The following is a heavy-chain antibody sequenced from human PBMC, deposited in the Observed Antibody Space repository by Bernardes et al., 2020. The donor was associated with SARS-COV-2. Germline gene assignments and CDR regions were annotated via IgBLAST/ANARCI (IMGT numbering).Heavy chain of an antibody. CDR3: ARAEYSSGLGGMDV. CDR2: IIPILGIA. V-gene: IGHV1-69*04. Sequence: SVKVSCMASGGTFSSYAISWVRQAPGQGLEWMGRIIPILGIANYAQKFQGRVTITADKSTSTAYMELSSLRSEDTAVYYCARAEYSSGLGGMDVWGQGTTVIVSS. D-gene: IGHD6-19*01. J-gene: IGHJ6*02. CDR1: GGTFSSYA.